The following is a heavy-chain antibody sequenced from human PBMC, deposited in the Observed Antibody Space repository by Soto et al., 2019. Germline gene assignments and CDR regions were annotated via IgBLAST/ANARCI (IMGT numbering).Heavy chain of an antibody. CDR1: GGSISSGGYY. Sequence: SETLSLTCTVSGGSISSGGYYWSWIRQHPGKGLEWIGYIYYSGSTYYNPSLKSRVTISVDTSKNQFSLKLSSVTAADTAVYYCARCSGGSKRDWFDPWGQGTLVTVSS. CDR3: ARCSGGSKRDWFDP. V-gene: IGHV4-31*03. J-gene: IGHJ5*02. CDR2: IYYSGST. D-gene: IGHD2-15*01.